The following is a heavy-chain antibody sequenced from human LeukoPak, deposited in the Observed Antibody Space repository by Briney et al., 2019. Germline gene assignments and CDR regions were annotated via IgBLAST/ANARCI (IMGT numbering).Heavy chain of an antibody. J-gene: IGHJ4*02. Sequence: GGSLRLSCAASGFTFGSYEMNWVRQAPGKGLEWVSYISSSGSTIYYADSVKGRFTISRDNAKNSLYLQMNSLRAEDTAVYYCARIPITIFGVVKFYFDYWGQGTLVTVSS. CDR2: ISSSGSTI. V-gene: IGHV3-48*03. D-gene: IGHD3-3*01. CDR1: GFTFGSYE. CDR3: ARIPITIFGVVKFYFDY.